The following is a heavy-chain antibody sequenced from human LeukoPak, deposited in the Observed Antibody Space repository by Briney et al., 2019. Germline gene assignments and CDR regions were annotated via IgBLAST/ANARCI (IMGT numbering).Heavy chain of an antibody. D-gene: IGHD4-17*01. CDR3: ARGPNYGDSFPNWYFDL. J-gene: IGHJ2*01. V-gene: IGHV3-30*04. CDR1: GFTFSSYA. Sequence: GRSLRLSCAASGFTFSSYAMHWVRQAPGKGLEWVAVISYDGSNKYYADSVKGRFTISRDNSKNTLYLQMNSLRAEDTAVYYCARGPNYGDSFPNWYFDLWGRGTLVTVSS. CDR2: ISYDGSNK.